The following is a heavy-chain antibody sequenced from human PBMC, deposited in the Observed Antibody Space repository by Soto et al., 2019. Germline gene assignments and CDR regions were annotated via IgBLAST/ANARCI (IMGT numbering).Heavy chain of an antibody. CDR2: ISYDGSNK. V-gene: IGHV3-30*18. J-gene: IGHJ4*02. Sequence: GSLRLSCAASGFTFSSYGMHWVRQAPGKGLEWVAVISYDGSNKYYADSVKGRFTISRDNSKNTLYLQMNSLRAEDTAVYYCAKESGSYYDYWGQGTLVTVSS. D-gene: IGHD1-26*01. CDR1: GFTFSSYG. CDR3: AKESGSYYDY.